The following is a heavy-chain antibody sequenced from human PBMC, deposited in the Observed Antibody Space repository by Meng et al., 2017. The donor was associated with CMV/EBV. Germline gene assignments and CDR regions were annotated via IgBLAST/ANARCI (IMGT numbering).Heavy chain of an antibody. J-gene: IGHJ4*02. D-gene: IGHD3-22*01. CDR2: IYYSGST. Sequence: QVQLQESCPGLVKPSQTLSLTCTVSGGSISSGDYYWSWIRQPPGKGLEWIGYIYYSGSTYYNPSLKSRVTISVDTSKNQFSLKLSSVTAADTAVYYCARAAPDYYDSSGPPDYWGQGTLVTVSS. CDR3: ARAAPDYYDSSGPPDY. V-gene: IGHV4-30-4*08. CDR1: GGSISSGDYY.